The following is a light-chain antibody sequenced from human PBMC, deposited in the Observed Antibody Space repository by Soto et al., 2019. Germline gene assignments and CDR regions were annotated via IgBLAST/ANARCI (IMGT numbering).Light chain of an antibody. V-gene: IGKV1-39*01. Sequence: DIQMTQSPFSLSASVGARVTLTCRASQSISSYLNWYQQKPGKAPNLLIYAASSLQSGVPSRFSGSASGTDFTLTISSLHPEDFATYYCQQSYSTPFTFGQGTKVDI. CDR3: QQSYSTPFT. J-gene: IGKJ2*01. CDR2: AAS. CDR1: QSISSY.